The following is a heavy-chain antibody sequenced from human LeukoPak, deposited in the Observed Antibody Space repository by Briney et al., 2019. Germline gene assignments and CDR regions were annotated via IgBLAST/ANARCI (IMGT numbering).Heavy chain of an antibody. CDR2: ITGDGGRT. CDR3: AKEGPIAVAGYFDY. CDR1: GFTFSRYW. J-gene: IGHJ4*02. D-gene: IGHD6-19*01. V-gene: IGHV3-43*02. Sequence: GGSLRLSCAASGFTFSRYWMSWVRQAPGKGLEWVSLITGDGGRTYYADSVKGRFTISRDNSKNSLYLEMNSLRTEDTAFYYCAKEGPIAVAGYFDYWGQGTLVTVSS.